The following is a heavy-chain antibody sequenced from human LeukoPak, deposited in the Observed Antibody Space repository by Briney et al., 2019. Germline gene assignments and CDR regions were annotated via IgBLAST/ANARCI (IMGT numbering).Heavy chain of an antibody. CDR2: IYTSGST. CDR1: GGSISSYY. CDR3: ARDTYYYDSSGYYPIDY. D-gene: IGHD3-22*01. J-gene: IGHJ4*02. V-gene: IGHV4-4*07. Sequence: SETLSLTCTVSGGSISSYYWSWIRQPAGKGLEWIGRIYTSGSTSYNPSLKSRVTMSVDTSKNQFSLKLSSVTAADTAVYYCARDTYYYDSSGYYPIDYWGQGTLVTVSS.